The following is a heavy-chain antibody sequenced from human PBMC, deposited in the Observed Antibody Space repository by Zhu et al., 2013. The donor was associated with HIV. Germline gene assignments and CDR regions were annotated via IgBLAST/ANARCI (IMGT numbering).Heavy chain of an antibody. CDR2: IIPIFGTA. J-gene: IGHJ4*02. Sequence: VQLVQSGAEVKKPGSSVKVSCKASGGTFSSYAISWVRQAPGQGLEWMGGIIPIFGTANYAQKFQGRVTITADESTSTAYMELSSLRSEDTAVYYCARERYGDYVLPFGTHFDYWGQGTLVTVSS. CDR3: ARERYGDYVLPFGTHFDY. CDR1: GGTFSSYA. D-gene: IGHD4-17*01. V-gene: IGHV1-69*01.